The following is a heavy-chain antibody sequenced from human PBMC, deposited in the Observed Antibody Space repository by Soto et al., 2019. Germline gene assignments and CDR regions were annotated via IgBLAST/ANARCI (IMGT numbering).Heavy chain of an antibody. CDR2: IFHSGST. J-gene: IGHJ2*01. CDR1: GGSISSGASS. CDR3: ARESRSSRYDGGVYSQYWYFDL. Sequence: QLQLQESGSRLVRPSQTLSLTCDVSGGSISSGASSWSWIRQPPGKGLEWIGYIFHSGSTYYNPSLKSRVTISADRSKNHFSLKLYSVTAADTAVYFCARESRSSRYDGGVYSQYWYFDLWGRGTLVTVSS. D-gene: IGHD3-22*01. V-gene: IGHV4-30-2*01.